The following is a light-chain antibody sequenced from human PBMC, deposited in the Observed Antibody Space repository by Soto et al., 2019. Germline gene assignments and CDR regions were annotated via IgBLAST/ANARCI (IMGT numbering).Light chain of an antibody. CDR3: QQYDSSPMYT. V-gene: IGKV3-20*01. CDR2: ETS. J-gene: IGKJ2*01. CDR1: QSINKNY. Sequence: EVVLTQSPGTLSLSPGERATLSCRASQSINKNYLAWYQQRPGQAPRLLIYETSARATGIPDRFSGSGSGTAFTLTISRLEPEDFALYFCQQYDSSPMYTFGQGTRLEIK.